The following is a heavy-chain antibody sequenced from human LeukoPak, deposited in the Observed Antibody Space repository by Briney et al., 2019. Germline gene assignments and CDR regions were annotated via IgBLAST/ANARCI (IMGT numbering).Heavy chain of an antibody. D-gene: IGHD3-22*01. V-gene: IGHV3-11*01. CDR2: ISRSGSTI. J-gene: IGHJ6*03. CDR1: GFTFSDSY. Sequence: GGSLRLSCAPSGFTFSDSYMTWIRQAQGRGLEWLSYISRSGSTIYYADSVKGRFTISRDNAKNSLYLQMDSLRADDTAVYYCARASDYYDSSGTNYYYYYMDVWGNGTTVTVSS. CDR3: ARASDYYDSSGTNYYYYYMDV.